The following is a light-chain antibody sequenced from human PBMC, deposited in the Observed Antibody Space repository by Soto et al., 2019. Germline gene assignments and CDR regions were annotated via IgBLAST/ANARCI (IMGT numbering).Light chain of an antibody. Sequence: QSALTQPASVSGSPGQSITISCTGTSSDIGDYDYVSWYQQHPGKAPKHLVSEVSNRPSGASNRFSGSKSGNTASLPISGLQAEDEADYYCNSYASGNARVFGTGTKLTVL. V-gene: IGLV2-14*01. J-gene: IGLJ1*01. CDR3: NSYASGNARV. CDR2: EVS. CDR1: SSDIGDYDY.